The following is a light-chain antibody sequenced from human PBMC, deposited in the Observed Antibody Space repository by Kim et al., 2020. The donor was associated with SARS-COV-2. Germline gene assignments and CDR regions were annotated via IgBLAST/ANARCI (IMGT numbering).Light chain of an antibody. CDR2: GAS. CDR3: QHYNNWPLT. J-gene: IGKJ4*01. Sequence: EIVMTQSPATLSLSPGERATLSCRASQSVSSSLAWYQKKPGQAPRLLIYGASTRATGTPARFSGSGSGTEFTLTISSLQSEDFAVYYCQHYNNWPLTFGGGTKVDIK. CDR1: QSVSSS. V-gene: IGKV3-15*01.